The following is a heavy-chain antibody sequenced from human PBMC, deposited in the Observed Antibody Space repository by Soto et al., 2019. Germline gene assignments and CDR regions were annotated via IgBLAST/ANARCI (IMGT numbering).Heavy chain of an antibody. J-gene: IGHJ6*02. D-gene: IGHD4-4*01. CDR3: ARLDGNSADYYYGMDV. CDR1: GGSITSSSYG. CDR2: VYSSGST. Sequence: QLQLQESGPGLVKPSETLSLTCTVSGGSITSSSYGWGWIRQPPGKGLEWIGSVYSSGSTYYNPTLKSRVTISIDTSNDKISLKLSSVTAADTAVYYCARLDGNSADYYYGMDVSGQGTTVSVSS. V-gene: IGHV4-39*01.